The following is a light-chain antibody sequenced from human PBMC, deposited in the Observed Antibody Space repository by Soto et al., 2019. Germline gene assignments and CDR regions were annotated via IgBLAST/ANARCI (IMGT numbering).Light chain of an antibody. V-gene: IGKV1-5*01. CDR1: QSIDNW. J-gene: IGKJ5*01. Sequence: IHMTKSPSFVSASVGDRVSITCRASQSIDNWLAWYQQKLGKAPKLLIYDASTLESGVSSGFSVSGSGTDFTLTISCLQSEDFATYYCQQYYSYPITCFQGTRLENK. CDR2: DAS. CDR3: QQYYSYPIT.